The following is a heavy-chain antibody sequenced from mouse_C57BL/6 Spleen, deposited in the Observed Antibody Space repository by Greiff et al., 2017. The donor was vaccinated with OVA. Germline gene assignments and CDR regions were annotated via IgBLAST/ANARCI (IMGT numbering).Heavy chain of an antibody. CDR1: GYTFTSYT. CDR3: ARDSSGPAWFAY. CDR2: INPSSGYT. Sequence: QVQLQQSGAELARPGASVKMSCKASGYTFTSYTMHWVKQRPGQGLEWIGYINPSSGYTKYNQKFKDKATLTADKSSSTAYMQLSSLTSEDSAVYYCARDSSGPAWFAYWGQGTLVTVSA. V-gene: IGHV1-4*01. D-gene: IGHD3-2*02. J-gene: IGHJ3*01.